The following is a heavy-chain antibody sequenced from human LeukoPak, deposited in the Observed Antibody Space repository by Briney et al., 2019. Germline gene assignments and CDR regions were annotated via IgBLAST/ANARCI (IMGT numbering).Heavy chain of an antibody. CDR3: AKALWFGELFPFDY. CDR1: GFTLSSYG. J-gene: IGHJ4*02. Sequence: GGSLRLSCAASGFTLSSYGMSWVRQAPGKGLEWVSAISGSGGSTYYADSVKGRFTISRDNSKNTLYLQMNSLRAEDTAVYYCAKALWFGELFPFDYWGQGTLVTVSS. CDR2: ISGSGGST. D-gene: IGHD3-10*01. V-gene: IGHV3-23*01.